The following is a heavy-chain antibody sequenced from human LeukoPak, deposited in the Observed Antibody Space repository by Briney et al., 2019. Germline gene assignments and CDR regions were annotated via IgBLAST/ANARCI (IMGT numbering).Heavy chain of an antibody. D-gene: IGHD6-13*01. V-gene: IGHV3-48*03. CDR2: ISSSGSTL. CDR1: GFTFSNYE. Sequence: GGSLRLSCAASGFTFSNYEMYWVRQAPGKGLEWLSYISSSGSTLYYADTVKGRFTISRDNAKSSLYLQMNSLRAEDTAVYYCARYGQQLVSDYWGQGTLLTVSS. CDR3: ARYGQQLVSDY. J-gene: IGHJ4*02.